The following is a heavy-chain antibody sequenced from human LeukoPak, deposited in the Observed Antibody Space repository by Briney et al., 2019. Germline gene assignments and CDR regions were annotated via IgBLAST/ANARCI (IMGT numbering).Heavy chain of an antibody. Sequence: SETLSLTCAVYGGSLSGYYWSWIRQAPGKGLEWIGEINHSGSANYNPSLKSRVTISVDTSKNQFSLKLNSVTAADTAVYYCATEPGYCSGGRCYGGWFDPWGQGTLVTVSS. CDR1: GGSLSGYY. CDR2: INHSGSA. D-gene: IGHD2-15*01. J-gene: IGHJ5*02. V-gene: IGHV4-34*01. CDR3: ATEPGYCSGGRCYGGWFDP.